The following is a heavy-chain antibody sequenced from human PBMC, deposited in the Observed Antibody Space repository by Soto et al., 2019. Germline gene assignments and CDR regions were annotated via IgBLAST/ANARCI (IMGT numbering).Heavy chain of an antibody. CDR1: GFTFSSYA. CDR3: AKQPRDIVVVPAPNDAFDI. Sequence: GGSLRLSCAAPGFTFSSYAMSWVRQAPGKGLEWVSAISGSGGSTYYADSVKGRFTISRDNSKNTLYLQMNSLRAEDTAVYYCAKQPRDIVVVPAPNDAFDIWGQGTMVTVSS. CDR2: ISGSGGST. D-gene: IGHD2-2*01. J-gene: IGHJ3*02. V-gene: IGHV3-23*01.